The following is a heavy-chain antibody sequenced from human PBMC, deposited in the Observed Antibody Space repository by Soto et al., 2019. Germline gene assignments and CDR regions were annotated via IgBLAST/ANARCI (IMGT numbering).Heavy chain of an antibody. CDR2: INPNSGGT. J-gene: IGHJ3*02. CDR3: ARDLNRLAYGGGDCYSGAFDI. Sequence: ASVKVSCKASGYTFTGYYMHWVRQAPGQGLEWMGWINPNSGGTNYAQKFQGRVTMTRDTSISTAYMELSRLRSDDTAVYYCARDLNRLAYGGGDCYSGAFDIWGQGTMVTVSS. CDR1: GYTFTGYY. V-gene: IGHV1-2*02. D-gene: IGHD2-21*02.